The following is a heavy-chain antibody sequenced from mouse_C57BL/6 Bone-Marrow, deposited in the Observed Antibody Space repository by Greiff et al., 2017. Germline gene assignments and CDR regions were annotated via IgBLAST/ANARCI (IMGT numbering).Heavy chain of an antibody. CDR2: ISSGGDYI. CDR1: GFTFSSYA. D-gene: IGHD1-1*01. Sequence: EVKVVESGEGLVKPGGSLKLSCAASGFTFSSYAMSWVRQTPEKRLEWVAYISSGGDYIYYADTVKGRFTISRDNARNTLYLQMSSLKSEDTAMYYCTRVYYYGSPYYFDYWGQGTTLTVSS. CDR3: TRVYYYGSPYYFDY. J-gene: IGHJ2*01. V-gene: IGHV5-9-1*02.